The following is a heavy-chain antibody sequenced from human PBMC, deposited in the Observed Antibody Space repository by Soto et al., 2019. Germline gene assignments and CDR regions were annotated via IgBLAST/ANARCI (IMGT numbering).Heavy chain of an antibody. CDR2: IMPIFRTP. D-gene: IGHD1-1*01. CDR1: GGTFRNSA. CDR3: ARDNDRPQLGGNYYYILDV. J-gene: IGHJ6*02. V-gene: IGHV1-69*12. Sequence: QVQLEQSGAEVKKPGSSVKASCKASGGTFRNSAISWVRQAPGQGLEWMGGIMPIFRTPDYAQKFQGRVTITADESTSTAYMELSGLRSDDTAVYYCARDNDRPQLGGNYYYILDVWGHGTTVTVSS.